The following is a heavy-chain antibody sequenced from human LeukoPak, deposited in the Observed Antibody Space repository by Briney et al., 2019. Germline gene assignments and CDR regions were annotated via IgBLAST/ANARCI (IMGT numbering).Heavy chain of an antibody. CDR1: GYTFTGYY. D-gene: IGHD5-18*01. V-gene: IGHV1-2*02. CDR3: ARDYRRGYSYGSSHFDY. CDR2: INPNSGGT. Sequence: AASVKVSCKASGYTFTGYYMHWVRQAPGQGLEWMGWINPNSGGTNHAQKFQGRVTMARDTSINTAYMELSRLRSDDTAVYYCARDYRRGYSYGSSHFDYWGQGTPVTVSS. J-gene: IGHJ4*02.